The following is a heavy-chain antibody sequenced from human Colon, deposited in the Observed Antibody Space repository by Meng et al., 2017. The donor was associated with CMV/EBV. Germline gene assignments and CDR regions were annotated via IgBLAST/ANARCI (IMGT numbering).Heavy chain of an antibody. Sequence: SQTLSLTCAVYGGSFSGYYWSWILQPPGKGLEWIGEINHSGSTNYNPSLKSRVTISVDTSKNQFSLKLSSVTAADTAVYYCARVRFGHLKGAFDIWGQGTMVTVSS. D-gene: IGHD3-3*01. V-gene: IGHV4-34*01. CDR3: ARVRFGHLKGAFDI. J-gene: IGHJ3*02. CDR2: INHSGST. CDR1: GGSFSGYY.